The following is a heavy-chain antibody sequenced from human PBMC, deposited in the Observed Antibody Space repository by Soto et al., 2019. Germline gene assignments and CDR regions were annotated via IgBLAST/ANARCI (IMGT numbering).Heavy chain of an antibody. V-gene: IGHV3-30*18. CDR3: AKDEYYYSRSGYYIFDP. Sequence: PGGSLRLSCEVSGFTFSAYGMHWVRQAPGKGLEWVAAISHDGTNKNYGDSVKGRFTISRDNSKKTLYLQMNSLRPEDTALYYCAKDEYYYSRSGYYIFDPWGQGTLVTVSS. D-gene: IGHD3-22*01. J-gene: IGHJ5*02. CDR1: GFTFSAYG. CDR2: ISHDGTNK.